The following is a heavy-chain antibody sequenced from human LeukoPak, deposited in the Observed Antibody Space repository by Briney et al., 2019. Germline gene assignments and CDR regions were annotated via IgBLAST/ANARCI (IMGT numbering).Heavy chain of an antibody. CDR1: GFTFSSYW. Sequence: QPGGSLRLSCAASGFTFSSYWMQWVRQAPGKGLVWVSRIISDGSTTNYADSVKGRFTISRDNAKNTLYLQMNSLRVEDTAVYYCARDRVPYRSGVSCSVDVWGQGTTVTVSS. D-gene: IGHD2-15*01. CDR3: ARDRVPYRSGVSCSVDV. CDR2: IISDGSTT. V-gene: IGHV3-74*01. J-gene: IGHJ6*02.